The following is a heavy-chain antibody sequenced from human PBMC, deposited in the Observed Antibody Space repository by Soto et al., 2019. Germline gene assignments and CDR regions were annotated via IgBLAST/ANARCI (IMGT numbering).Heavy chain of an antibody. CDR2: INAGNGNT. CDR3: ARVRTRTYYYDSSGYNWFDP. V-gene: IGHV1-3*01. Sequence: ASVKVSCKASGYTFTSYAMHWVRQAPGQRLEWMGWINAGNGNTKYSQKFQGRVTITRDTSASTAYMELSSLRSEDTAVYYCARVRTRTYYYDSSGYNWFDPWGQGTLVTVSS. CDR1: GYTFTSYA. D-gene: IGHD3-22*01. J-gene: IGHJ5*02.